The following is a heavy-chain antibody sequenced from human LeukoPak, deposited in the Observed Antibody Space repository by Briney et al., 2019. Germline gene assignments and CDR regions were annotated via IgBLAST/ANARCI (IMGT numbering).Heavy chain of an antibody. Sequence: PGGSLRLSCAASGFIFSGSAMHWVRQASGKGLEWVGRIRSKANSYATAYAASVKGRFTISRDDSKNTAYLQMNSLKIEDTAVYYCTGLALDVAQWGQGTMVTVSS. V-gene: IGHV3-73*01. D-gene: IGHD3-3*01. CDR1: GFIFSGSA. J-gene: IGHJ3*01. CDR3: TGLALDVAQ. CDR2: IRSKANSYAT.